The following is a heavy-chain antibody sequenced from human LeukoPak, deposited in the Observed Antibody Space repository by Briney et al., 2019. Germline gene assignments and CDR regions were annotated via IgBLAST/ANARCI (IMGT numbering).Heavy chain of an antibody. J-gene: IGHJ4*02. Sequence: ASVKVSCKASGYTFTSYYMHWVRQAPGQGLEWMGIINPSGGSTSYAQKFQGRVTMTRDTSTSTVYMELSSLRSEDTAVYYCARDKGHSGSGSYPLDYFDYWGQGTLVTVSS. D-gene: IGHD1-26*01. CDR1: GYTFTSYY. CDR3: ARDKGHSGSGSYPLDYFDY. V-gene: IGHV1-46*01. CDR2: INPSGGST.